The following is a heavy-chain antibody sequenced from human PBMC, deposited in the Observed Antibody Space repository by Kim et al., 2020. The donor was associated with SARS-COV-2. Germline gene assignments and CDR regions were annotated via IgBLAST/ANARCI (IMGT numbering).Heavy chain of an antibody. CDR2: T. J-gene: IGHJ4*02. V-gene: IGHV4-4*08. Sequence: THDHPALQGRVTLSVDTSKNQFSLKLSSVTAADTAVYYWARGSGWHFDYWGQGTLVTVSS. CDR3: ARGSGWHFDY. D-gene: IGHD6-19*01.